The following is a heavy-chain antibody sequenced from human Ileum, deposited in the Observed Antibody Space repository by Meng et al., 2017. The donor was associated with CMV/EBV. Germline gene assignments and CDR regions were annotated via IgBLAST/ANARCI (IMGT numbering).Heavy chain of an antibody. D-gene: IGHD3-22*01. J-gene: IGHJ6*02. Sequence: GGSLRLSCAASGFTFSNAWMSWVRQAPGKGLEWVGRIKSKTDGGTTDYAAPVKGRFTISRDDSKNTLYLQMNSLKTEDTAVYYCTTGDPYDSSGYYYDGYYYGMDVWGQGTTVTVSS. CDR1: GFTFSNAW. CDR2: IKSKTDGGTT. V-gene: IGHV3-15*01. CDR3: TTGDPYDSSGYYYDGYYYGMDV.